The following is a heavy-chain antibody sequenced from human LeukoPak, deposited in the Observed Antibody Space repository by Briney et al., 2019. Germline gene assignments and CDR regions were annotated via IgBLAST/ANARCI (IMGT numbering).Heavy chain of an antibody. Sequence: SETLSLTCTVSGGSISSSSYYWGWIRQPPGKGLEWIGSIYYSGSTYYNPSLKSRITISVDTSKNQFSLKLSSVTAADTAVYYCARIYCSSTSCHVGYWGQGAMLSVCS. J-gene: IGHJ4*02. CDR1: GGSISSSSYY. CDR2: IYYSGST. CDR3: ARIYCSSTSCHVGY. V-gene: IGHV4-39*01. D-gene: IGHD2-2*01.